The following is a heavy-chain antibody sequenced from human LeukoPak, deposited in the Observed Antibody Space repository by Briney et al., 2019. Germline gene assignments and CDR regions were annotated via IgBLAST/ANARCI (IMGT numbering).Heavy chain of an antibody. D-gene: IGHD3-16*02. V-gene: IGHV1-24*01. CDR2: FDPEDGET. J-gene: IGHJ4*02. CDR3: ATDRRYYDYVWGSYRSYYFDY. Sequence: ASVKVSCKVSGYTLTELSMHWVRQAPGKGLEWMGGFDPEDGETIYAQKFQGRVTMTEDTSTDTAYKELSSLRSEDTAVYYCATDRRYYDYVWGSYRSYYFDYWGQGTLVTVSS. CDR1: GYTLTELS.